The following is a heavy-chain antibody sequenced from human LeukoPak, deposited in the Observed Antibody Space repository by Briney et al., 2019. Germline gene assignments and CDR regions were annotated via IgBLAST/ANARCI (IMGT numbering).Heavy chain of an antibody. CDR1: GGSVSSSF. CDR2: IYSGGTA. CDR3: VSTSTWLAFHI. J-gene: IGHJ3*02. V-gene: IGHV4-59*08. D-gene: IGHD5/OR15-5a*01. Sequence: SEILSLTCTVSGGSVSSSFWSWIRQPPGKGLEWIGNIYSGGTANYYPSLESRATVSLDSSKNHFSLNLNSVNAADTAIYYCVSTSTWLAFHIWGPGTMVTVSS.